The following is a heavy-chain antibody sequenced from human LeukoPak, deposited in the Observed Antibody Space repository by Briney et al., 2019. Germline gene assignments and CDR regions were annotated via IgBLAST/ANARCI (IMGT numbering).Heavy chain of an antibody. CDR2: ISSSSSYT. CDR3: ARDAPSYDDGSVYAYGI. D-gene: IGHD3-22*01. CDR1: RFQVRNDS. V-gene: IGHV3-21*05. J-gene: IGHJ3*02. Sequence: GGSLRPSYAAHRFQVRNDSMISVRQAPGKGLEWVSYISSSSSYTNYADSVKGRFTISRDNAKNSLYLQMNSLRAEDTAVYYCARDAPSYDDGSVYAYGIFGQGTMVTVSS.